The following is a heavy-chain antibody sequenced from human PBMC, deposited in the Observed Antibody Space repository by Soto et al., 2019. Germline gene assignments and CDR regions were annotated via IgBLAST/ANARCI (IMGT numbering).Heavy chain of an antibody. CDR3: TVVVAATPYYYYYGMDV. Sequence: LRLSCTASGFTFGDYAMSWVRQAPGKGLEWVGFIRSKAYGGTTEYAASVKGRFTISRDDSKSIAYLQMNSLKTEDTAVYYCTVVVAATPYYYYYGMDVWGQGTTVTVSS. V-gene: IGHV3-49*04. CDR2: IRSKAYGGTT. D-gene: IGHD2-15*01. CDR1: GFTFGDYA. J-gene: IGHJ6*02.